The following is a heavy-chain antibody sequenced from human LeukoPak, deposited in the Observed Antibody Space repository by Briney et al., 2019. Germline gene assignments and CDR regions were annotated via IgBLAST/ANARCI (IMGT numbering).Heavy chain of an antibody. D-gene: IGHD3-16*01. J-gene: IGHJ4*02. CDR1: GGSVSSTSYY. CDR3: ARDHRRVWDGGSDVYYFDY. CDR2: IYYSGST. V-gene: IGHV4-61*01. Sequence: KTSETLSLTCTVSGGSVSSTSYYWSWIRQPPGKGLEWIGYIYYSGSTNYNPSLKSRVTISVDTSKNQFSLKLSSVTAADTAVYYCARDHRRVWDGGSDVYYFDYWGQGTLVTVSS.